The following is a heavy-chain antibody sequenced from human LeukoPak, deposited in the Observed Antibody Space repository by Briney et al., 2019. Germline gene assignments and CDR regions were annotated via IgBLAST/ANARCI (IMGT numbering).Heavy chain of an antibody. CDR3: ASKGVTTENYFDY. CDR2: IYYSGST. V-gene: IGHV4-59*01. J-gene: IGHJ4*02. Sequence: PSETLSLTCTVSGGSISSYYWSWIRQPPGKGLEWIGYIYYSGSTNYNPSLKSRVTISVDTSKNQFSLKLSSVNAADTAVYYCASKGVTTENYFDYWGQGTLVTVSS. D-gene: IGHD4-11*01. CDR1: GGSISSYY.